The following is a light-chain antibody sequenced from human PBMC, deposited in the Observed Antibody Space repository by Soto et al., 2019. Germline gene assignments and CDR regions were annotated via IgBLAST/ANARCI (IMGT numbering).Light chain of an antibody. CDR1: SSDVGSYNL. Sequence: QSALTQPASVSGSPGQSITIYCTGTSSDVGSYNLVSWYQQHPGKAPKLMIYEVSKRPSGVSNRFSGSRSGNTASLTISGLQAEDEADYYCCSYAGSSTFVFGTGTNVTVL. V-gene: IGLV2-23*02. J-gene: IGLJ1*01. CDR3: CSYAGSSTFV. CDR2: EVS.